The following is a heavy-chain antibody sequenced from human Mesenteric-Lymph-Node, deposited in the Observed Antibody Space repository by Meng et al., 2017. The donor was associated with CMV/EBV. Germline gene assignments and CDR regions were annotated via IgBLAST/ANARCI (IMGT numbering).Heavy chain of an antibody. D-gene: IGHD5-12*01. CDR2: INHSGST. CDR3: ARYLVTTITYYFDL. J-gene: IGHJ2*01. CDR1: GGSFSGHY. Sequence: IYGGSFSGHYWTWIRQTPGKGLEWIGEINHSGSTNYNPSLKSRVTISIDPSKNQYSLNLNSVTAADTAVYYCARYLVTTITYYFDLWGRGTPVTVSS. V-gene: IGHV4-34*01.